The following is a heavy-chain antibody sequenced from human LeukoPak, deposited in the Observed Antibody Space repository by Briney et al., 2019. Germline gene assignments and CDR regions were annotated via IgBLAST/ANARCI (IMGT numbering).Heavy chain of an antibody. V-gene: IGHV3-7*01. CDR1: GFTFSRSW. D-gene: IGHD5-12*01. Sequence: PGGSLRLSCTASGFTFSRSWMNWIRQAPGKGLEWVANINPDGDGMRFEDSVKGRFTMSRDNAQSSLHLQMNSLRVEDTAFYYCAAWTDRGYSYWGQGVLVTVSS. CDR3: AAWTDRGYSY. J-gene: IGHJ4*02. CDR2: INPDGDGM.